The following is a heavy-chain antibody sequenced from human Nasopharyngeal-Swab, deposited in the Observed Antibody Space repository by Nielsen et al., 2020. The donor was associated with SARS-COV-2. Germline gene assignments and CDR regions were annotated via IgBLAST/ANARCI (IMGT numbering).Heavy chain of an antibody. Sequence: WIRQPPGKGLEWVSSISSSSSYIYYADSVKGRFTISRDNAKNSLYLQMNSLRAEDTAVYYCARDGGARSLSCYYYYYMDVWGKGTTVTVSS. CDR3: ARDGGARSLSCYYYYYMDV. V-gene: IGHV3-21*01. D-gene: IGHD1-26*01. J-gene: IGHJ6*03. CDR2: ISSSSSYI.